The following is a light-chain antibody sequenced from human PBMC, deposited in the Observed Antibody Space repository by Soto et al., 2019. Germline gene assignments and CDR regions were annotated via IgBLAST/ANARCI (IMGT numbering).Light chain of an antibody. J-gene: IGKJ1*01. CDR2: DAS. V-gene: IGKV3-20*01. CDR3: QQYNSYST. Sequence: EIVLTQSPGTLSLSPGERATLSCRASQSISSTYLTWYHQKPGQAPRLLIYDASRRATGIPDRFSGSGSGTDFTLTISSLQPDDFATYYCQQYNSYSTFGQGTKVDIK. CDR1: QSISSTY.